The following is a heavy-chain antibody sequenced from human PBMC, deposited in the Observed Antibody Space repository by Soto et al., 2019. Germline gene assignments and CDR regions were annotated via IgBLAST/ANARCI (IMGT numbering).Heavy chain of an antibody. Sequence: PSETLSLTCTVSGGSISSGGYYWSWIRQHPGKGLEWIGYIYCSGSTYYNPSLKSRVTISVDTSKNQFSLRLSSVTAADTAVYYCARSYDSSGYYWDYWGQGTLVTVSS. CDR1: GGSISSGGYY. CDR3: ARSYDSSGYYWDY. CDR2: IYCSGST. V-gene: IGHV4-31*03. D-gene: IGHD3-22*01. J-gene: IGHJ4*02.